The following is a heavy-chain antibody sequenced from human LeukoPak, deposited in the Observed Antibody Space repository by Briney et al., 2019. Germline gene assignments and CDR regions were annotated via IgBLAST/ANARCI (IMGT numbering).Heavy chain of an antibody. V-gene: IGHV3-7*01. CDR3: ARARGFFDY. D-gene: IGHD3-10*01. CDR2: IKQAGSEK. CDR1: GFTFSSYW. J-gene: IGHJ4*02. Sequence: GGSPRLSCAASGFTFSSYWMSWVRQAPGKGLEWVANIKQAGSEKYYVDSVKGRFTISRDNAENSLYLQMNSLRAEDTAVYYCARARGFFDYWGQGTLVTVTS.